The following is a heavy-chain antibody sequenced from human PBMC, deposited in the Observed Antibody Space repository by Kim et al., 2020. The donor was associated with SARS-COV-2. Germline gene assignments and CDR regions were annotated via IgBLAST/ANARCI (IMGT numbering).Heavy chain of an antibody. CDR3: ARRGVTRGSGFADY. D-gene: IGHD3-10*01. Sequence: ASVKVSCKASGYTFTGYYMHWVRKAPGQGLEWMGWINPNSGGTNYAQKFQGRVTMTRDTSISTAYMELSRLRSDDTAVYYCARRGVTRGSGFADYWGQGTLVTVSS. CDR2: INPNSGGT. CDR1: GYTFTGYY. V-gene: IGHV1-2*02. J-gene: IGHJ4*02.